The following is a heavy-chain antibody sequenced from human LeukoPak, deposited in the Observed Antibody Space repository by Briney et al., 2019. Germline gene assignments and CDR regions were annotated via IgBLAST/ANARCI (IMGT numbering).Heavy chain of an antibody. V-gene: IGHV3-23*01. D-gene: IGHD6-19*01. CDR2: IISTGGST. Sequence: GGSLRLSCAASGFTFSSCAMSWVRQAPGKGLEWVSGIISTGGSTYYADSVKGPFTISRDNSKSTLSLQMDSLRAEDTAVYYCAKGYSSGWRTYFDYWGQGTLVTVSS. CDR1: GFTFSSCA. J-gene: IGHJ4*02. CDR3: AKGYSSGWRTYFDY.